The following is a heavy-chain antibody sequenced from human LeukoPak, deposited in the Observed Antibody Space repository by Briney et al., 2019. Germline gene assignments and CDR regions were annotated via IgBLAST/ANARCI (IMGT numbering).Heavy chain of an antibody. CDR2: ISSNGGST. D-gene: IGHD1-26*01. Sequence: PGGSLRLSCAASGFTFSGSAMHWVRQAPGKGLEYVSAISSNGGSTYYANSVKGRFTISRDNSKNTLYLQMGSLRAEDMAVYYCARAFSGGSYYFYYWGQGTLVTVSS. CDR1: GFTFSGSA. CDR3: ARAFSGGSYYFYY. V-gene: IGHV3-64*01. J-gene: IGHJ4*02.